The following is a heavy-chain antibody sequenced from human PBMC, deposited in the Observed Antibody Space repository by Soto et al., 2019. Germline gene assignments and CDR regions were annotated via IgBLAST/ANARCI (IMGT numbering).Heavy chain of an antibody. V-gene: IGHV4-4*02. CDR3: ARAYSGSYSDY. CDR2: IYHSGRT. J-gene: IGHJ4*02. D-gene: IGHD1-26*01. CDR1: GDSISSTNW. Sequence: QVQLQESGPGLVKPSGTLSLTCAVSGDSISSTNWWTWVRQAPGKGLEWIGEIYHSGRTNYNPSLTSRVTISVDKSKNQFSLTLSSVTAADTAVYYCARAYSGSYSDYWGQGTLVTVSS.